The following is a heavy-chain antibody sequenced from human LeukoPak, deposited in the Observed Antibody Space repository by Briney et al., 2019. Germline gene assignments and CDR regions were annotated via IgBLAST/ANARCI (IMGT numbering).Heavy chain of an antibody. J-gene: IGHJ4*02. V-gene: IGHV3-48*03. Sequence: PGGSLRLSCAAPGFTFSSYEMNWVRQAPGKGLEWVSYISSSGGTIYYADSVKGRFTISRDNAKNSLYLQMNSLRAEDTAVYYCAGPPGDFDYWGQGTLVTVSS. CDR1: GFTFSSYE. CDR3: AGPPGDFDY. CDR2: ISSSGGTI. D-gene: IGHD3-10*01.